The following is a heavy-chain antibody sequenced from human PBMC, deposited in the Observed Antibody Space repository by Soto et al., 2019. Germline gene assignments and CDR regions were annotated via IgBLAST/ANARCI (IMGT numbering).Heavy chain of an antibody. CDR2: IYWDDDK. CDR1: GFSLSTSGVG. J-gene: IGHJ5*02. CDR3: AHSLQLFGELISSKLGNWFDP. V-gene: IGHV2-5*02. D-gene: IGHD3-10*02. Sequence: SGPTLVNPTQTLTLTCTFSGFSLSTSGVGVGWIRQPPGKALEWLALIYWDDDKRYSPSLKSRLTITKDTSKNQVVLTMTNMDPVDTATYYCAHSLQLFGELISSKLGNWFDPWGQGTLVTVSS.